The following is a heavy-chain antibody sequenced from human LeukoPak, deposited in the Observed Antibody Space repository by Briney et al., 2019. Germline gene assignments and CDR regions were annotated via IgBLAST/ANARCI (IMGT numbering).Heavy chain of an antibody. CDR3: ASDGAYAMAV. J-gene: IGHJ6*02. V-gene: IGHV3-74*01. Sequence: GGSLRLSCTASGFIFSNAWMHWVRQAPGKGLVWVSHANNDASRTTYADSVRGRFTISRDNAKNTVSLQMNSLRAEDTAVYYCASDGAYAMAVWGQGTTVTVSS. CDR1: GFIFSNAW. CDR2: ANNDASRT. D-gene: IGHD1-26*01.